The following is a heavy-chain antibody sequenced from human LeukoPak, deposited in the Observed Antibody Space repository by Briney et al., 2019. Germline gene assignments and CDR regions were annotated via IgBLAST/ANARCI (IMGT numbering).Heavy chain of an antibody. CDR1: GYTFIDYW. CDR3: ARTPRGGVVISPYFQH. J-gene: IGHJ1*01. D-gene: IGHD3-3*01. V-gene: IGHV1-2*02. CDR2: INPNSGGT. Sequence: ASVKVSCKASGYTFIDYWIHWVRQAPGQGLEWMGWINPNSGGTNYAQKFQGSVTMTRDTSISTAYMELSRLRSDDAAVYYCARTPRGGVVISPYFQHWGQGTLVTVSS.